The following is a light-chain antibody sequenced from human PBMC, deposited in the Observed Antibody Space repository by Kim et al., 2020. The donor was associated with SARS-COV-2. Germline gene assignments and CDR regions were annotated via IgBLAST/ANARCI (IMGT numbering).Light chain of an antibody. CDR3: QQYVGSPLT. J-gene: IGKJ4*01. CDR1: QSVGSSY. Sequence: PGERATLSCRASQSVGSSYLAWYQQKPGQAPRLLIYAASNRATDIQDRFSGSGSGTDFTLTISRLEPEEYAVYFCQQYVGSPLTFGGGPKV. V-gene: IGKV3-20*01. CDR2: AAS.